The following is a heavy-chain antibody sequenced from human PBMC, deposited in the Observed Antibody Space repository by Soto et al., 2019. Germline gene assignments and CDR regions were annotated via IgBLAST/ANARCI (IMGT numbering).Heavy chain of an antibody. CDR3: ARRWGGSLDY. CDR2: IYYSGST. Sequence: SETLSLTCTVSGGSISSGSYYWSWTRQPPGKGLEWIGCIYYSGSTYYNPSLKSRVTISVDTSKNQFSLKLSSVTAADTAVYYCARRWGGSLDYWGQGTLVTVSS. D-gene: IGHD1-26*01. CDR1: GGSISSGSYY. V-gene: IGHV4-39*07. J-gene: IGHJ4*02.